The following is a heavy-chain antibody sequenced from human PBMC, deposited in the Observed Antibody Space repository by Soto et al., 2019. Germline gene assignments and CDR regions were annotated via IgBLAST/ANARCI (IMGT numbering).Heavy chain of an antibody. V-gene: IGHV3-48*02. D-gene: IGHD6-19*01. J-gene: IGHJ4*02. CDR1: GFTFNIYS. CDR3: ARSVAGHFDY. CDR2: ITSDTTTI. Sequence: GGSLRLSCAASGFTFNIYSMNWVRQAPGKGLEWVSYITSDTTTIHYADSVRGRFTISRDNAENSLFLQMNSLRDEDTAAYYCARSVAGHFDYWGQGALVTVSS.